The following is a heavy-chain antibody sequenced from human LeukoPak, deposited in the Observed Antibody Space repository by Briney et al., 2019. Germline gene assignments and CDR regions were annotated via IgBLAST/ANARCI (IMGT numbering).Heavy chain of an antibody. Sequence: PGGSLRLSCAASGFTLDDYGMSWVRQAPGKGLEWVSGINWNGGSTVYADSVKGRFTISRDNAKNSLYLQMNSLRAEDTALYYCARHGDSSRESGYYYYYMDVWGKGTTVTVSS. CDR3: ARHGDSSRESGYYYYYMDV. CDR2: INWNGGST. D-gene: IGHD6-13*01. V-gene: IGHV3-20*04. J-gene: IGHJ6*03. CDR1: GFTLDDYG.